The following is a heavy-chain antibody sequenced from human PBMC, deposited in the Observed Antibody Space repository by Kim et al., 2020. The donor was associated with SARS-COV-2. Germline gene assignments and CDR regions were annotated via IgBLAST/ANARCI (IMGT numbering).Heavy chain of an antibody. CDR2: ISYDGSNK. Sequence: GGSLRLSCAASGFTFSSYGMHWVRQAPGKGLEWVAVISYDGSNKYYADSVKGRFTISRDNSKNTLYLQMNSLRAEDTAVYYCAKDLEYYDILTGYLRTVDYYYYGMDVWGPGATVTVSS. V-gene: IGHV3-30*18. D-gene: IGHD3-9*01. CDR3: AKDLEYYDILTGYLRTVDYYYYGMDV. CDR1: GFTFSSYG. J-gene: IGHJ6*02.